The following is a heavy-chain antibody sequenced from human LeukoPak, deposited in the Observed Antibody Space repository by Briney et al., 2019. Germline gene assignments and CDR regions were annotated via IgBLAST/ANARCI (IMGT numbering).Heavy chain of an antibody. J-gene: IGHJ4*02. V-gene: IGHV3-30*18. CDR3: AKGAYGGNSVVDY. CDR2: ISYDGSNK. CDR1: GFTFSRYG. D-gene: IGHD4-23*01. Sequence: GGSLRLSCAATGFTFSRYGMHWARQAPGKGLEWVAVISYDGSNKYYADSVKGRFTISRDNSKNTLYLLLSSLSVEDTAVYYCAKGAYGGNSVVDYWGQGTLVTVSS.